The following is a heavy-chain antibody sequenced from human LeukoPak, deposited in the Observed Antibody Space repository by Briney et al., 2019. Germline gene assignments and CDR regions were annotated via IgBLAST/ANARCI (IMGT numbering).Heavy chain of an antibody. V-gene: IGHV4-31*03. CDR1: GGSISSGGYY. CDR3: ARDRRIYYFDS. CDR2: IYYSGST. D-gene: IGHD3-10*01. J-gene: IGHJ4*02. Sequence: SETLPLTCTVSGGSISSGGYYWSWIRQHPGKGLEWLGYIYYSGSTYYNPSLKSRVTISVDTSKTQFSLKLRSVTAADTAVYYCARDRRIYYFDSWGQGTLVTVSS.